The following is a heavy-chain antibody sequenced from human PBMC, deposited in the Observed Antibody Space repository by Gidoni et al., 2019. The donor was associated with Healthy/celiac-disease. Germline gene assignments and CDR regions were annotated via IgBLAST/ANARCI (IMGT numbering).Heavy chain of an antibody. V-gene: IGHV1-3*01. CDR1: GYTFTSYA. D-gene: IGHD6-13*01. CDR3: AREYSVAAAGPDY. Sequence: KVSCKASGYTFTSYAMHWVRQAPGQRLEWMGWINAGNGNTKYSQKFQGRVTITRDTSASKAYMELSSLRSEDTAVYYCAREYSVAAAGPDYWGQGTLVTVSS. CDR2: INAGNGNT. J-gene: IGHJ4*02.